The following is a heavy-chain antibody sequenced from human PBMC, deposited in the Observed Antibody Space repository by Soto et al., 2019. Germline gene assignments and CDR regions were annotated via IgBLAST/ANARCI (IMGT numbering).Heavy chain of an antibody. D-gene: IGHD3-10*01. CDR2: IKNDGSEQ. CDR3: SRENWFQDY. V-gene: IGHV3-7*03. Sequence: AGSLRLSCAASGFTFTTYYMTWVRQAPGKGLEWVASIKNDGSEQYYVDSVKGRFTISRDNAKNSLYLQMNSLRAGDTALYYCSRENWFQDYWGQGTLVTVSS. CDR1: GFTFTTYY. J-gene: IGHJ4*02.